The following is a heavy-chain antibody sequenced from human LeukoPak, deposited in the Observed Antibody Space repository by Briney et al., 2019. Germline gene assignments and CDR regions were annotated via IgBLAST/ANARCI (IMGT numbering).Heavy chain of an antibody. CDR3: AKERSPGTSDY. CDR1: GFTFSSYG. CDR2: IWYDGSNK. J-gene: IGHJ4*02. V-gene: IGHV3-33*06. Sequence: PGGSLRLSCAASGFTFSSYGMHWVRQAPGKGLEWVAVIWYDGSNKYYADSVKGRFTISRDNSKNTLYLQMNSLRAEDTAVYYCAKERSPGTSDYWGQGTLVTVSS. D-gene: IGHD6-13*01.